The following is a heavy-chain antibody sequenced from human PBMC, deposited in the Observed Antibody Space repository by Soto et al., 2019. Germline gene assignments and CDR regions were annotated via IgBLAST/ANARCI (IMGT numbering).Heavy chain of an antibody. J-gene: IGHJ4*02. CDR1: GGCLSGHY. Sequence: EPLPLTWADDGGCLSGHYGGWIRQPPGKGLEWIGEINHSGSTNYNPSLKSRVTISVDTSKNQFSLKLSSVTAADTAVYYCESGVTMGQQLMCFDYWGQGTLVTVSS. D-gene: IGHD6-13*01. CDR3: ESGVTMGQQLMCFDY. V-gene: IGHV4-34*01. CDR2: INHSGST.